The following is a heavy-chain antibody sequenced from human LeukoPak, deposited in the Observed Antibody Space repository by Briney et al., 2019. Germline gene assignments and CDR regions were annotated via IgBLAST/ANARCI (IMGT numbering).Heavy chain of an antibody. D-gene: IGHD6-6*01. J-gene: IGHJ6*03. CDR1: GGSISSGSYY. CDR3: ARDFSSSSSVYYYYYIDV. Sequence: SETLSLTCTVSGGSISSGSYYWSWIRQPAGKGLEWIGRIYTSGSTNYNPSLKSRVTISVDTSKNQFSLKLSSVTAADTAVYYCARDFSSSSSVYYYYYIDVWGKGTSVTVSS. CDR2: IYTSGST. V-gene: IGHV4-61*02.